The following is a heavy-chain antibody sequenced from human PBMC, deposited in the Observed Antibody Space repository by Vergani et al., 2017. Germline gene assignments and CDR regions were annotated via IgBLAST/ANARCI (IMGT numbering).Heavy chain of an antibody. Sequence: QVQLQESGPGLVKPSETLSLTCTVSGGSISSYYWSWIRQPAGKGLEWIGRIYTSGSTNYNPSLKSRVTMSVDPSKNQFSLKLSSVTAADTAVYYCARDSRVAVAGYYYYYYMDVWGKGTTVTVSS. CDR2: IYTSGST. CDR3: ARDSRVAVAGYYYYYYMDV. V-gene: IGHV4-4*07. J-gene: IGHJ6*03. D-gene: IGHD6-19*01. CDR1: GGSISSYY.